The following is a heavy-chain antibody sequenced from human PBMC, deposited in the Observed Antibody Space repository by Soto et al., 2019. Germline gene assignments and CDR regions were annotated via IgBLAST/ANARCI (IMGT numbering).Heavy chain of an antibody. CDR3: ARGDIGPYYGSGSHPGY. CDR2: ISAYNGNT. Sequence: ASVKVSCKASGSTLTSYGISWVRQAPGQGLEWMGWISAYNGNTNYAQKLQGRVTMTTDTCTSTAYMELRSLRSDDTAVYYCARGDIGPYYGSGSHPGYWGQGTLVTVSS. V-gene: IGHV1-18*01. D-gene: IGHD3-10*01. CDR1: GSTLTSYG. J-gene: IGHJ4*02.